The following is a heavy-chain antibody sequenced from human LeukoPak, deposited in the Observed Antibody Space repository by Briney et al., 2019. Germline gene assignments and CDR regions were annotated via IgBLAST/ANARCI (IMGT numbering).Heavy chain of an antibody. CDR3: AKDPGYSGYDWEWYFDY. Sequence: GGSLRLSCAASGFTFSSYAMSWVRQAPGKGLEWVSAISGSGGSTYYADSVKGRFTISRDNSKNTLYLQMNSLRAEDTAVYYCAKDPGYSGYDWEWYFDYWGQGTLVTVSS. V-gene: IGHV3-23*01. J-gene: IGHJ4*02. CDR2: ISGSGGST. CDR1: GFTFSSYA. D-gene: IGHD5-12*01.